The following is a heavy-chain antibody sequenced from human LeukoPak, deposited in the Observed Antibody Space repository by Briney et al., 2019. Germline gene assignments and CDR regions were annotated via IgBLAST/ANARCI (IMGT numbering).Heavy chain of an antibody. CDR1: GYTFTSYG. CDR3: ARDWYTFREETGTTEFSLIDYYYGMDV. V-gene: IGHV1-18*01. Sequence: ASVKVSCKASGYTFTSYGISWVRQAPGQGLEWMGWISAYNGNTNYAQKLQGRVTMTTDTSTSTAYMELRSLRSDDTAVYYCARDWYTFREETGTTEFSLIDYYYGMDVWGQGTTVTVSS. CDR2: ISAYNGNT. J-gene: IGHJ6*02. D-gene: IGHD1-1*01.